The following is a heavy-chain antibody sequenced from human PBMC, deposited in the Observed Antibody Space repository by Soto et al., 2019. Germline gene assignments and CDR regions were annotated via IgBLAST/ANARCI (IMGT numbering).Heavy chain of an antibody. Sequence: PSETLSLTCTVSGDSISSGGNYWSWIRQTPGKGLEWIGYIYYTGGTYYNPSLRSRVTLSLDTSKNQFSLKLSSVTAADTAVYYCAGXGSSNVDKAMIWDWFDPWGQGTLVTVSS. J-gene: IGHJ5*02. CDR2: IYYTGGT. D-gene: IGHD3-16*01. CDR1: GDSISSGGNY. V-gene: IGHV4-30-4*01. CDR3: AGXGSSNVDKAMIWDWFDP.